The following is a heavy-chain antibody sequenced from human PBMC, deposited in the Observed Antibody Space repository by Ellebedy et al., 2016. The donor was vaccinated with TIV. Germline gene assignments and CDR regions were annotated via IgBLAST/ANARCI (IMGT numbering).Heavy chain of an antibody. Sequence: GSLRLXCTVSGGSISSYYWSWIRQPAGKGLEWIGRIYTSGSTNYNPSLKSRVTISVDTSKNQFSLKLSSVTAADTAVYYCARDTRGSGSWLGSDRGNWFDPWGQGTLVTVSS. CDR3: ARDTRGSGSWLGSDRGNWFDP. V-gene: IGHV4-4*07. J-gene: IGHJ5*02. CDR2: IYTSGST. CDR1: GGSISSYY. D-gene: IGHD3-10*01.